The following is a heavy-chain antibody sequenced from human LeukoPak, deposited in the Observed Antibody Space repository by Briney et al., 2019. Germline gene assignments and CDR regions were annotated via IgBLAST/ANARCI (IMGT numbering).Heavy chain of an antibody. D-gene: IGHD6-19*01. Sequence: ASVKVSCKASGYTFTSYYMHWVRQAPGQGLEWMGIINPSGGSTSYAQKFQGRVTMTGDTSTSTVYMELSSLRSEDTAVYYCARDLGPGIAVEPFDYWGQGTLVTVSS. V-gene: IGHV1-46*01. CDR2: INPSGGST. J-gene: IGHJ4*02. CDR3: ARDLGPGIAVEPFDY. CDR1: GYTFTSYY.